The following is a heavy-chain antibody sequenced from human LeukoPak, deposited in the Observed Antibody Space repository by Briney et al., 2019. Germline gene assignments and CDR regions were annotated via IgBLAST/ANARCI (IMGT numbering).Heavy chain of an antibody. J-gene: IGHJ3*02. Sequence: PSETLSLTCTVSGGSISSYYWSWIRQPPGKGLEWIGSMYYSGSTNYKPSLKSRVTISVDTSKNQFSLKLSSVTAADTAVYYCARHAYYYDRSGSYEAFDTWGQGTMVTVSS. CDR3: ARHAYYYDRSGSYEAFDT. CDR2: MYYSGST. V-gene: IGHV4-59*08. D-gene: IGHD3-22*01. CDR1: GGSISSYY.